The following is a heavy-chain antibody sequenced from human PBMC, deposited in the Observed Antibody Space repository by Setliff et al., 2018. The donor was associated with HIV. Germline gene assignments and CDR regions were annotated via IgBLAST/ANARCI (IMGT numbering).Heavy chain of an antibody. CDR1: GGSFSGYY. V-gene: IGHV4-34*01. Sequence: PSETLSLTCAVYGGSFSGYYWSWIRQPPGKGLEWIGEINHSGSTNYNPSLKSRVTISVDTSKNQFSLKLSSVTAADTAHYFCVVYFIGNGGRGLWGQGTQVTVSS. J-gene: IGHJ4*02. CDR2: INHSGST. CDR3: VVYFIGNGGRGL. D-gene: IGHD2-15*01.